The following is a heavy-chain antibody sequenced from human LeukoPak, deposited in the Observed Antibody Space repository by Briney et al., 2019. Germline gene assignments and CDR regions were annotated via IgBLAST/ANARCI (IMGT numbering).Heavy chain of an antibody. CDR2: IYYSGRT. V-gene: IGHV4-39*01. CDR3: ARTYDSSGYYKPNGEYFQH. D-gene: IGHD3-22*01. Sequence: RPSETLSLTCTVSGGSISSSSYYWGWIRQPPGKGLEWIGSIYYSGRTYYNPSLKSRVTISVDTSKNQFSLKLSSVTAADTAVYFCARTYDSSGYYKPNGEYFQHWGQGTLVTVSS. J-gene: IGHJ1*01. CDR1: GGSISSSSYY.